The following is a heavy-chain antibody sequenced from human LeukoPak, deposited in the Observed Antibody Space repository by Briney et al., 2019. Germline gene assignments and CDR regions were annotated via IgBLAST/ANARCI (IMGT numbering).Heavy chain of an antibody. D-gene: IGHD3-22*01. CDR3: ARDQSGYYYDSSGYQNQLDY. V-gene: IGHV1-46*01. CDR2: INPSGGST. J-gene: IGHJ4*02. Sequence: GASVKVSCKASGYTFTSYYMHWVRQAPGQGLEWRGMINPSGGSTSYAQKFQGRVTMTRDTSTSTVYMELSSLRSEDTAVYYCARDQSGYYYDSSGYQNQLDYWGQGTLVTVSS. CDR1: GYTFTSYY.